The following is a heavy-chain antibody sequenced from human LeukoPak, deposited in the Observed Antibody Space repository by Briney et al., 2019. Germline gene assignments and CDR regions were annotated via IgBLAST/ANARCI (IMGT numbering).Heavy chain of an antibody. J-gene: IGHJ4*02. CDR3: ARAGIVATSFFDY. D-gene: IGHD5-12*01. Sequence: SDTLSLTCTVSGGSISSYYWSWIRQPPGKGLEWNGYIYYSGSTNYNPSLKSRVTISVDTSKNQFSLKLSSVTAADTAVYYCARAGIVATSFFDYWGQGTLVTVSS. CDR1: GGSISSYY. V-gene: IGHV4-59*07. CDR2: IYYSGST.